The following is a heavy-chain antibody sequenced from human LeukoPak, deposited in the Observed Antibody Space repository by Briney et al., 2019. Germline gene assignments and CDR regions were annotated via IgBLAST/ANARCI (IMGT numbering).Heavy chain of an antibody. J-gene: IGHJ5*02. CDR1: GFSVRGNY. D-gene: IGHD2-15*01. V-gene: IGHV3-53*04. CDR2: IYSGAYT. CDR3: ARAQYCSGGSCYSGTLGS. Sequence: SLRLPCAASGFSVRGNYMSWVGQAPGTALEGVAVIYSGAYTYYADSVQGRFTISRHSSQNTVYLQMNSLRAEDTAVYYCARAQYCSGGSCYSGTLGSWGQGTLVTVSS.